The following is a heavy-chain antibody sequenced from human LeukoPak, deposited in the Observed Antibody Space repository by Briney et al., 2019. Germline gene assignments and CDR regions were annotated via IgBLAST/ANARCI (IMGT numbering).Heavy chain of an antibody. CDR1: GGTFSSYA. J-gene: IGHJ4*02. CDR3: ARPGIRGSGYSHFDY. V-gene: IGHV1-69*04. D-gene: IGHD3-22*01. Sequence: GSSVKVSCKASGGTFSSYAISWVRQAPGQGLEWMGRIIPILGIANYAQKFQGRVTITADKSTSTAYMELSSLRSEDTAVYYCARPGIRGSGYSHFDYWGQGTLVTVSS. CDR2: IIPILGIA.